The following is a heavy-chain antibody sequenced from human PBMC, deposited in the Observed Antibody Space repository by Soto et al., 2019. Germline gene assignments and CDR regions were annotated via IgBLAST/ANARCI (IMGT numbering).Heavy chain of an antibody. CDR2: ISSSGRTI. V-gene: IGHV3-48*03. D-gene: IGHD1-20*01. CDR1: GFTFSSYD. J-gene: IGHJ4*02. CDR3: ARSGYNWNDSARWYFDY. Sequence: EVQLLESGGGLVQPGGSLRLSCAASGFTFSSYDMNWVRQAPGKGLEWVSYISSSGRTIYYADSVKGRFTISRDNAKNSLYLQMNSLRADDTAVYYWARSGYNWNDSARWYFDYWGQGTLVTVSS.